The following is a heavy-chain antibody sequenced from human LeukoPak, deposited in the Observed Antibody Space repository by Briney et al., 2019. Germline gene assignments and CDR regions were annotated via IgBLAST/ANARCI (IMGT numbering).Heavy chain of an antibody. Sequence: SETLSLTCAVYGGSFSGYYWSWIRQPPGKGLEWIGEINHSGSTNYNPSLKSRVTISVDTSKNQFSLKLSSVTAADTAVYYCARGLGVAVAGPVDYWGQGTLVTVSS. J-gene: IGHJ4*02. CDR1: GGSFSGYY. CDR3: ARGLGVAVAGPVDY. CDR2: INHSGST. D-gene: IGHD6-19*01. V-gene: IGHV4-34*01.